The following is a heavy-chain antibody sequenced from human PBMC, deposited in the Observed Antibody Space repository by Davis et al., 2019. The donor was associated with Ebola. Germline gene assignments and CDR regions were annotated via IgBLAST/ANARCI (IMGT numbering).Heavy chain of an antibody. CDR3: ATYSGYDWGDWFDP. Sequence: ASVKVSCKASGYTFTSYDINWVRQATGQGLEWMGWMNPNSGNTGYAQKFQGRVTMTRNTSISTAYMELSSLRSEDTAVYYCATYSGYDWGDWFDPWGQGTLVTVSS. CDR2: MNPNSGNT. J-gene: IGHJ5*02. V-gene: IGHV1-8*01. D-gene: IGHD5-12*01. CDR1: GYTFTSYD.